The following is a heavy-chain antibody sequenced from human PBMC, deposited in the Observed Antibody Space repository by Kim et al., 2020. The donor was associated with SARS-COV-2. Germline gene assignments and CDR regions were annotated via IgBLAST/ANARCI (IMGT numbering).Heavy chain of an antibody. CDR3: ARDPPKGGYYDSSGYYFDY. D-gene: IGHD3-22*01. Sequence: GRFTISRDNSKNTLYLQMNSLRAEDTAVYYCARDPPKGGYYDSSGYYFDYWGQGTLVTVSS. J-gene: IGHJ4*02. V-gene: IGHV3-30*01.